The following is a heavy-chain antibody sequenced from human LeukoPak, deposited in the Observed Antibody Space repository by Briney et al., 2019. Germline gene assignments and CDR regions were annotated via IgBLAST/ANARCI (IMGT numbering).Heavy chain of an antibody. V-gene: IGHV4-30-2*01. CDR3: ARIRGYGDYPDAFDI. CDR2: IYHSGST. Sequence: SETLSLTCAVSGGSISSGGYSWSWIRQPPGKGLEWIGYIYHSGSTYYNPSLKSRVTISVDRSKNQFSLKLSSVTSADTAVYYCARIRGYGDYPDAFDIWGQGTMVTVSS. CDR1: GGSISSGGYS. J-gene: IGHJ3*02. D-gene: IGHD4-17*01.